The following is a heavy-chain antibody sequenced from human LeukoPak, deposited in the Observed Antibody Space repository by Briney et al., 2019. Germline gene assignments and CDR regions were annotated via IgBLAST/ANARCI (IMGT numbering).Heavy chain of an antibody. CDR2: INSDGSST. CDR3: ASDRVNYGLDV. J-gene: IGHJ6*02. Sequence: GGSLRLSCAASGFTFSSYWMHWVRQAPGKGLVWVSRINSDGSSTNYADSVKGRFTISRDNAQNTLYLQMSSLRVDDTAVYYCASDRVNYGLDVWGQGTTVSVSS. CDR1: GFTFSSYW. V-gene: IGHV3-74*01.